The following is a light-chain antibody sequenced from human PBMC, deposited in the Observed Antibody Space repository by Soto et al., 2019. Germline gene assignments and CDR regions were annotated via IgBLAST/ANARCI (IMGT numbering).Light chain of an antibody. J-gene: IGLJ2*01. CDR1: SSDVGGYNC. CDR3: SSYTSSSLVV. Sequence: QSALTQPASVSGSPGQSITISCTGTSSDVGGYNCVSWYQQHPGKAPKLMIYDVSNRPSGASNRFSGSKSGNTASLTISGLQAEDEADYYCSSYTSSSLVVFGGGTKLTVL. CDR2: DVS. V-gene: IGLV2-14*01.